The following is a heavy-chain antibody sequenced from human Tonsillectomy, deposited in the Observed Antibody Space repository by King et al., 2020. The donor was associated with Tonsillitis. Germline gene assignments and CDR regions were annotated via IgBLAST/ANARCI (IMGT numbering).Heavy chain of an antibody. J-gene: IGHJ4*02. CDR3: AGSGSYGY. CDR1: GGSISSSPYY. CDR2: MYYSGST. D-gene: IGHD1-26*01. V-gene: IGHV4-39*07. Sequence: MQLQESGPGLVKPSENLSLTCTVSGGSISSSPYYWGWIRQPPGKGLEWIGSMYYSGSTYYNPSLKSRVTISVDTSKNQFSLKLNSVTAADTAVYYCAGSGSYGYWGQGTLVTVSS.